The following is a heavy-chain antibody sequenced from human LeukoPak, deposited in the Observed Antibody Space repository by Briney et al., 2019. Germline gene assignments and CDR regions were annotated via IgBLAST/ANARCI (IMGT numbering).Heavy chain of an antibody. Sequence: ASVKVSCKASGYTFTGYYMHWVRQAPGQGLEWMGWINPNSGGTNYAQKFQGRVTMTRDTSISTAYMELSRLRSDDTAVYYCARWQYSHDAFDIWGQGTMVTVSS. CDR1: GYTFTGYY. CDR3: ARWQYSHDAFDI. J-gene: IGHJ3*02. V-gene: IGHV1-2*02. D-gene: IGHD2-15*01. CDR2: INPNSGGT.